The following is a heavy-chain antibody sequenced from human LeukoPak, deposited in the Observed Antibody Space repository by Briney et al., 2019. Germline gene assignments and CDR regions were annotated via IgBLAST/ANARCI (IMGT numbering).Heavy chain of an antibody. CDR1: GFTFSSYA. V-gene: IGHV3-23*01. CDR3: AKSYDILTGFPDYYYYYGMDV. CDR2: INTSGDGT. Sequence: GGSLRLSYAASGFTFSSYAMTWVRQAPGTGLEWVSVINTSGDGTYYADSVKGRFTISRDNSKNTLYLQMNSLRAEDTAVYYCAKSYDILTGFPDYYYYYGMDVWGQGTTVTVSS. J-gene: IGHJ6*02. D-gene: IGHD3-9*01.